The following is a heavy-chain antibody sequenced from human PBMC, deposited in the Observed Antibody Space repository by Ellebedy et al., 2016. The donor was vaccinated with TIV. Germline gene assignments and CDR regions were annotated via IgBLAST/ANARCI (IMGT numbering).Heavy chain of an antibody. J-gene: IGHJ5*02. V-gene: IGHV1-2*02. CDR3: ARGTTVISLGYFDP. CDR2: INPNSGGT. CDR1: GYIFTAYS. Sequence: AASVKVSCKASGYIFTAYSMHWVRQAPGQGLEWMGWINPNSGGTNYAQKFQGRVTMTRDTSIGTAYMELSRLRSDDTALYYCARGTTVISLGYFDPWGQGTLVTVSS. D-gene: IGHD4-23*01.